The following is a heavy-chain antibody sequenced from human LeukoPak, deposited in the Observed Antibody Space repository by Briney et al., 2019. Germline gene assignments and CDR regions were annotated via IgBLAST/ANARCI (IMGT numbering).Heavy chain of an antibody. J-gene: IGHJ4*02. CDR1: GFTLSSNA. Sequence: GGSLRLSCAVSGFTLSSNAMSWVRQAPGKGLEWVAVISYDGSNKYYADSVKGRFTISRDNSKNTLYLQMNSLRAEDTAVYYCAKDFTSGWTADLFDYWGQGTLVTVSS. V-gene: IGHV3-30*18. CDR3: AKDFTSGWTADLFDY. D-gene: IGHD6-19*01. CDR2: ISYDGSNK.